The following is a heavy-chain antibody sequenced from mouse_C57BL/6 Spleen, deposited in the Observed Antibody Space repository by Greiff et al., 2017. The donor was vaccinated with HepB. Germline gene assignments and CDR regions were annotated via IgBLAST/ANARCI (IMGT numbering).Heavy chain of an antibody. CDR1: GYSITSGYY. CDR2: ISYDGSN. CDR3: AREIRSYAMDY. J-gene: IGHJ4*01. V-gene: IGHV3-6*01. Sequence: VQLQESGPGLVKPSQSLSLTCSVTGYSITSGYYWNWIRQFPGNKLEWMGYISYDGSNNYNPSLKNRISITRDTSKNQFFLKLNSVTTEDTATYYCAREIRSYAMDYWGQGTSVTVSS.